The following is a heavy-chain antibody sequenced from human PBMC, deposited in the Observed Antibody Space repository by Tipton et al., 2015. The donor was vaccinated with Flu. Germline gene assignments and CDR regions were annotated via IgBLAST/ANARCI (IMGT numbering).Heavy chain of an antibody. D-gene: IGHD2-8*02. CDR1: GGSISSVTYY. V-gene: IGHV4-39*07. Sequence: PGLVKPSETLSLTCTVSGGSISSVTYYWGWIRQSPGKGLEWIGNIYYSGNTYYNPSLKSRVTMSVDTSKNQMSLRLNSVTAADTAVYYCARVDIVLAPSGSKENWFDPWGQGILVAVSS. J-gene: IGHJ5*02. CDR2: IYYSGNT. CDR3: ARVDIVLAPSGSKENWFDP.